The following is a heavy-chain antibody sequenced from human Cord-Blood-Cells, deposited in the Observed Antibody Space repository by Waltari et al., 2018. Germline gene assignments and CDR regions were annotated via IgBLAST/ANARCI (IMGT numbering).Heavy chain of an antibody. Sequence: QVQLQQWGAGLLKPSETLSLTCAVYGGSFSGYYWSWIRQPPGKGLEWIGEINHRGSTNYNPSLKSRVTISVDTSKNQFSLKLSSVTAADTAVYYCARHSGSYNYFDYWGQGTLVTVSS. CDR3: ARHSGSYNYFDY. CDR2: INHRGST. V-gene: IGHV4-34*01. CDR1: GGSFSGYY. D-gene: IGHD1-26*01. J-gene: IGHJ4*02.